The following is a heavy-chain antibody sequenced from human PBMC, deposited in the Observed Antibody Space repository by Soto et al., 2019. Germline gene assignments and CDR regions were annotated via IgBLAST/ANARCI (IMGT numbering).Heavy chain of an antibody. Sequence: GSLRLSCAASGFTFTDHYMDWVRQAPGKGLEWVGRPREDPNGYTTEYAASVKGRFTISRDDSKNTLYLQMNSLKTEDTAVYYCARVLERGAADYSGQGTLVTVSS. V-gene: IGHV3-72*01. CDR1: GFTFTDHY. D-gene: IGHD1-26*01. J-gene: IGHJ4*02. CDR3: ARVLERGAADY. CDR2: PREDPNGYTT.